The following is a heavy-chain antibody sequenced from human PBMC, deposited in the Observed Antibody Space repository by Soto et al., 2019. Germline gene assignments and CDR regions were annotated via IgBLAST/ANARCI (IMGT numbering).Heavy chain of an antibody. CDR2: ISGSGGST. CDR3: AKGLGWLGELYYFDY. J-gene: IGHJ4*02. Sequence: GGSLRLSCAASGFTFSTYAMSWVRQAPGKGLEWVSAISGSGGSTYYADSVKGRFTISRDNSKNTLYLQMNSLRAEDTAVYYCAKGLGWLGELYYFDYWGQGTLVTVS. V-gene: IGHV3-23*01. CDR1: GFTFSTYA. D-gene: IGHD3-10*01.